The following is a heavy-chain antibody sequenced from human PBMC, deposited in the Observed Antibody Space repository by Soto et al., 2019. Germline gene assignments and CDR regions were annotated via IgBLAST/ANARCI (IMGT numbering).Heavy chain of an antibody. CDR3: AKVRYYDFWSGYLDYFDY. CDR2: ISGSGGST. D-gene: IGHD3-3*01. V-gene: IGHV3-23*01. CDR1: GFTFSSRS. Sequence: GGSLRLSCAASGFTFSSRSMNWVRQAPGKGLEWVSAISGSGGSTYYADSVKGRFTISRDNSKNTLYLQMNSLRAEDTAVYYCAKVRYYDFWSGYLDYFDYWGQGTLVTVSS. J-gene: IGHJ4*02.